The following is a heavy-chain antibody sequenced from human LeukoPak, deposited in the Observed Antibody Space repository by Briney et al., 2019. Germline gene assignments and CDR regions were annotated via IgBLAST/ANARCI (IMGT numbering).Heavy chain of an antibody. D-gene: IGHD3-22*01. CDR3: ARFSYYYDSSGYLGY. Sequence: GGSLRLSCAASGFTFSSYAMSWVRQAPGKGLEWVSYISSSGSTIYYADSVKGRFTISRDNAKNSLYLQMNSLRAEDTAVYYCARFSYYYDSSGYLGYWGQGTLVTVSS. CDR1: GFTFSSYA. J-gene: IGHJ4*02. CDR2: ISSSGSTI. V-gene: IGHV3-48*03.